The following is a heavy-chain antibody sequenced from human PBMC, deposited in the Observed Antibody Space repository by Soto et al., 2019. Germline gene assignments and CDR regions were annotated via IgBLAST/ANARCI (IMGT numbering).Heavy chain of an antibody. D-gene: IGHD2-8*01. J-gene: IGHJ6*02. CDR2: ISPSGGRT. CDR3: AREGVPGGLDV. CDR1: GYTFTSYH. Sequence: QVQLVQSGAEVKKPGASERISCKASGYTFTSYHLHWVRQAPGQGLEWVGMISPSGGRTSYAQKFQRRVTMTRDTSTNTIFIELNSLRSDYTAIYYCAREGVPGGLDVWGQGTTVTVSS. V-gene: IGHV1-46*01.